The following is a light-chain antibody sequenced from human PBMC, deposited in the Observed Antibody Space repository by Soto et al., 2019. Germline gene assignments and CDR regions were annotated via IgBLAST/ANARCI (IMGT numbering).Light chain of an antibody. V-gene: IGLV4-69*02. CDR3: QTWGRGIVV. CDR1: GGHSTYS. CDR2: LNSDGSH. Sequence: QLLLTQSPSASASLGASVNLTCTLTGGHSTYSIGWHQQQPQRGPRFLMRLNSDGSHSKGDGIPDRFSGSSSGAERFLTISSLQSEDEADYYCQTWGRGIVVFGGGTKLTVL. J-gene: IGLJ2*01.